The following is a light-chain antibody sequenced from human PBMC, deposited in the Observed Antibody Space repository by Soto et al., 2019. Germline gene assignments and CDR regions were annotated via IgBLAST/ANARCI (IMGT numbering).Light chain of an antibody. CDR1: QSIANL. Sequence: DIQMTQSPSTLSASVGDRVTITCRASQSIANLLAWYQQKSGKAPNLLIYDASSLESGVPSRFSGSGSGTELTLTISSLQPDDFATYYCQQYSDYSPWTFGQGTKVEIK. CDR2: DAS. CDR3: QQYSDYSPWT. V-gene: IGKV1-5*01. J-gene: IGKJ1*01.